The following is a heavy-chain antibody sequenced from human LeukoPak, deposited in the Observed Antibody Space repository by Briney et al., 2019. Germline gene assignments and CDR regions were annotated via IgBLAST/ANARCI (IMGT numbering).Heavy chain of an antibody. D-gene: IGHD1-26*01. Sequence: GGSLRLSCAASGFTLSSYSMNWVRQAPGKGLEWVSGISWNSGSIGYADSVKGRFTISRDNAKNSLYLQMNSLRAEDTALYYCAKDIVGATGRAFDIWGQGTMVTVSS. J-gene: IGHJ3*02. CDR3: AKDIVGATGRAFDI. V-gene: IGHV3-9*01. CDR1: GFTLSSYS. CDR2: ISWNSGSI.